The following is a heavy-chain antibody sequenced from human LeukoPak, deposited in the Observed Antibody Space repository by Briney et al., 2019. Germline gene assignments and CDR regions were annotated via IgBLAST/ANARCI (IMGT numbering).Heavy chain of an antibody. CDR1: GGSFSGYY. V-gene: IGHV4-34*01. CDR2: INHSGST. Sequence: SETLSLTRAVYGGSFSGYYWSWIRQPPGKGLEWIGEINHSGSTNYNPSLKSRVTISVDTSKNQFSLKLSSVTAADTAVYYCARGDDGGNYFDYWGQGTLVTVSS. D-gene: IGHD3-16*01. CDR3: ARGDDGGNYFDY. J-gene: IGHJ4*02.